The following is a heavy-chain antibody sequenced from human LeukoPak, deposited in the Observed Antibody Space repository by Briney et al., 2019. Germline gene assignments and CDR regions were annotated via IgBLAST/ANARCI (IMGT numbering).Heavy chain of an antibody. Sequence: GGSLRLSCAASGFTVSSNYMSWVRQAPGKGLEWVSVIYSGGSTYYADSVKGRFTISRDNSKNTPYLQMNSLRAENTAVYYCARDSRDYYYGMDVWGQGTTVTVSS. CDR3: ARDSRDYYYGMDV. V-gene: IGHV3-53*01. CDR2: IYSGGST. CDR1: GFTVSSNY. J-gene: IGHJ6*02.